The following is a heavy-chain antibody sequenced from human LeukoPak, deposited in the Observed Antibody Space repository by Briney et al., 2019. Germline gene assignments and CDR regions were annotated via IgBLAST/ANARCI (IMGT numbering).Heavy chain of an antibody. CDR2: IRYDGSNK. CDR3: GKDGIAGYRSSWYGY. J-gene: IGHJ4*02. D-gene: IGHD6-13*01. CDR1: GFTFSSYG. V-gene: IGHV3-30*02. Sequence: GGSLRLSCAASGFTFSSYGMHWVRQAPGKGLEWVAFIRYDGSNKYYADSVKGRFTIFRDNSKNTLYLQMNSLRAEDTAVYYCGKDGIAGYRSSWYGYWGQGTLVTVSS.